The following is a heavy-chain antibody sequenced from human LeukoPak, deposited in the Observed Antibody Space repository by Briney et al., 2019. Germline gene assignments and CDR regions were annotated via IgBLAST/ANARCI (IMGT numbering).Heavy chain of an antibody. Sequence: PSETLSLTCAVYGGSFSGYYWSWIRQPPGKGLEWIGEINHSGSTNYNPSLKSRVTISVDTSKNQFSLKLSSVTAADTAVYYCARHYRSGWHPPRERWFDPWGQGTLVTVSS. V-gene: IGHV4-34*01. CDR3: ARHYRSGWHPPRERWFDP. D-gene: IGHD6-19*01. J-gene: IGHJ5*02. CDR1: GGSFSGYY. CDR2: INHSGST.